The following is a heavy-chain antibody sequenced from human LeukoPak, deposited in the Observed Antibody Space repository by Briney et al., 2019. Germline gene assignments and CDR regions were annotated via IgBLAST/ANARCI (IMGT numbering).Heavy chain of an antibody. CDR1: GYTFTSYG. V-gene: IGHV1-18*01. CDR2: ISAYNGNT. Sequence: ASVKVSCKASGYTFTSYGISWVRQAPGQGLEWMGWISAYNGNTNYAQKLQGRVTMTTDTSTRTAYMELRSLRSDDTAVYYCARGGYDYYDSSGYQDYWGQGTLVTVSS. CDR3: ARGGYDYYDSSGYQDY. J-gene: IGHJ4*02. D-gene: IGHD3-22*01.